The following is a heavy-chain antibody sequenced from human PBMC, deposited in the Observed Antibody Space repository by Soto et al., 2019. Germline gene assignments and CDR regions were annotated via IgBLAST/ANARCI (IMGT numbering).Heavy chain of an antibody. CDR2: IYSDGTT. V-gene: IGHV3-53*02. CDR1: GFTVSSNY. Sequence: EVQLVETGGGLIQPGGSLRLSCAASGFTVSSNYMNWVRQAPGKGLEWVSIIYSDGTTSYADSVKGRFTISRDNFKNTLHLQMNSLRAADTAVYYCAILSDWGQGTLVTVSS. J-gene: IGHJ4*02. CDR3: AILSD. D-gene: IGHD3-3*01.